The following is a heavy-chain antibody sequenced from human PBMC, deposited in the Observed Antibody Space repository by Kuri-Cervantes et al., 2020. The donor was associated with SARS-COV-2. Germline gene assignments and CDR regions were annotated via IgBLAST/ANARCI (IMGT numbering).Heavy chain of an antibody. D-gene: IGHD3-10*01. Sequence: ASGFTFSSYGMHWVRQAPGQGLEWMGIINPSGGSTSYAQKFQGRVTMTRDTSTSTVYMELSSLRSEDTAVYYCAREPYYGSARDYYGMDVWGQGTTVTVSS. V-gene: IGHV1-46*01. J-gene: IGHJ6*02. CDR1: GFTFSSYG. CDR3: AREPYYGSARDYYGMDV. CDR2: INPSGGST.